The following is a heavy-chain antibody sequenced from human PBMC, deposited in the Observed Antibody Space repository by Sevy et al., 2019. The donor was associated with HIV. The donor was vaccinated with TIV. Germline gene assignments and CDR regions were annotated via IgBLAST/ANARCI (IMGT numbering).Heavy chain of an antibody. J-gene: IGHJ5*02. D-gene: IGHD2-8*01. Sequence: GGSLRISCTASGFTFSSYDMNWVRQAPGKGLEWVSKISSSGSSIYYADSVKGRFTISRDNAKNSLNLQMNSLRAEDRAVYYCTRNGGAFDNGFDPRGQGTLVTVSS. CDR3: TRNGGAFDNGFDP. CDR2: ISSSGSSI. CDR1: GFTFSSYD. V-gene: IGHV3-48*03.